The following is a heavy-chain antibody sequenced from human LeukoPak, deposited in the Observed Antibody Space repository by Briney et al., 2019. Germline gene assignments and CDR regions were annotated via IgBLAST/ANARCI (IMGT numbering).Heavy chain of an antibody. CDR2: INPSGGT. J-gene: IGHJ5*02. Sequence: ASVKVSCKASGYTFSRYYMHWVRQAPGQGLEWMGIINPSGGTGYAQKFQGRVTMTRDTSTTTVYMELSRLRSEDTAVYYCARGGARFDFDPWGQGTLDTVSS. CDR3: ARGGARFDFDP. CDR1: GYTFSRYY. D-gene: IGHD3-16*01. V-gene: IGHV1-46*01.